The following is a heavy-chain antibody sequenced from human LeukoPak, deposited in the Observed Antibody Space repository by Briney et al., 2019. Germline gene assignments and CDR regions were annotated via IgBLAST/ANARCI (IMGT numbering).Heavy chain of an antibody. Sequence: SETLSLTCTVSGGSISSYYWSWIRQPPGKGLECIVHFYYSGSTNYNPSLRSRVTISVDTSRNQFSLRLTSVTAADTAVYYCARGQGGNYYLNYFDYWGQGALVTVSS. CDR2: FYYSGST. D-gene: IGHD1-26*01. V-gene: IGHV4-59*12. CDR1: GGSISSYY. CDR3: ARGQGGNYYLNYFDY. J-gene: IGHJ4*02.